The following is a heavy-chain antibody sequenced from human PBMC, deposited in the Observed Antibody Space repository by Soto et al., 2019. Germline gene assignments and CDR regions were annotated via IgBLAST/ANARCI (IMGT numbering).Heavy chain of an antibody. CDR3: ARDGRSSSYDF. Sequence: QVQLVQSGAEVKKPGSSVKVSCKSSGGTFSTYGINWVRQAPGQGLEWMGMIIPNFGTPTYAQKFRGRVSITVDESTSTAYMELSSLTSDDTAFYYCARDGRSSSYDFWGQGTLVTVSS. V-gene: IGHV1-69*18. CDR1: GGTFSTYG. CDR2: IIPNFGTP. D-gene: IGHD6-13*01. J-gene: IGHJ4*02.